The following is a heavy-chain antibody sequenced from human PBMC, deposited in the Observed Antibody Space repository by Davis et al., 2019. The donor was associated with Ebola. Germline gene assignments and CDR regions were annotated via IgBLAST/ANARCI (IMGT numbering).Heavy chain of an antibody. CDR1: GYTLTELS. Sequence: ASVKVSCKVSGYTLTELSMHWVRQAPGKGLEWMGRINPNSGGTNYAQKFQGRVTMTTDTSTSTAYMELRSLRSDDTAVYYCARDGTYYIGHCVSTSCFGIDYWGQGTLVTVSP. CDR2: INPNSGGT. D-gene: IGHD2-2*01. CDR3: ARDGTYYIGHCVSTSCFGIDY. V-gene: IGHV1-2*06. J-gene: IGHJ4*02.